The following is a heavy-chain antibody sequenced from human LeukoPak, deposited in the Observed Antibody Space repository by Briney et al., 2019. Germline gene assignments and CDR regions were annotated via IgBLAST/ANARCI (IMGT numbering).Heavy chain of an antibody. V-gene: IGHV3-7*03. CDR1: GFTFGDYW. D-gene: IGHD2-2*02. CDR2: IKQDGSEQ. CDR3: AKDLNALYPFDY. J-gene: IGHJ4*02. Sequence: PGGSLRLSCVGSGFTFGDYWMSWVRQAPGKGPEWVANIKQDGSEQYYVDSVKGRFTISRDNAEKSLFLQMNSLRAEDTAVYYCAKDLNALYPFDYWGQGTLVTVSS.